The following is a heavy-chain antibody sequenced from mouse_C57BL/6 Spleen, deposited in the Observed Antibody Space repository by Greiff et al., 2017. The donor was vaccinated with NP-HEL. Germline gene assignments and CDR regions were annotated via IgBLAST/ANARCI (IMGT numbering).Heavy chain of an antibody. Sequence: QVQLQQSGAELVKPGASVKMSCKASGYTFTSYWITWVKQRPGQGLEWIGEIYPGSGSTNYNEKFKSKATLTVDTSSSTAYMQLSSLTSEDSAVYYCARSYDYFYYFYYWGQGTTLTVSS. CDR1: GYTFTSYW. J-gene: IGHJ2*01. V-gene: IGHV1-55*01. CDR2: IYPGSGST. CDR3: ARSYDYFYYFYY. D-gene: IGHD2-4*01.